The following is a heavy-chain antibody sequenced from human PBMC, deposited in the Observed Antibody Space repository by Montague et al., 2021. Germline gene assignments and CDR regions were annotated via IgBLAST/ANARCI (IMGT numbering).Heavy chain of an antibody. CDR3: AREKVYMGVFGI. CDR1: GGSITDYY. D-gene: IGHD5/OR15-5a*01. J-gene: IGHJ3*02. CDR2: FYYTGST. Sequence: SETLSLTCSVSGGSITDYYWSWIRQPPGKGLEWIGYFYYTGSTKYNPSLGSRVLISVDTPKKQLSLKLSSVTAADTAVYYCAREKVYMGVFGIWGQGTMVTVSS. V-gene: IGHV4-59*01.